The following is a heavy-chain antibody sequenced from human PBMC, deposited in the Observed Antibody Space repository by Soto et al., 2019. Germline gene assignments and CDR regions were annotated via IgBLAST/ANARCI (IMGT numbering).Heavy chain of an antibody. CDR2: MNPNSGNT. CDR3: ARVWGYSYGPYYFYY. CDR1: GYTFTSYD. V-gene: IGHV1-8*01. D-gene: IGHD5-18*01. J-gene: IGHJ4*02. Sequence: QVQLVQSGAEVKKPGASVKVSCKASGYTFTSYDINCVRQATGQGLEWMGWMNPNSGNTGYAQKFQGRVTMTRNTSISTAYMELRRLRSEDTAVYYCARVWGYSYGPYYFYYWGQGTLVTVSS.